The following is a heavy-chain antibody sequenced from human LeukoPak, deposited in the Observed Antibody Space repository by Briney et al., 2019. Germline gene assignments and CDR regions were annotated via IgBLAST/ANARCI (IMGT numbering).Heavy chain of an antibody. CDR1: GFSFPYG. CDR3: ANLGDIVVVVGDNATDH. CDR2: ISGSGGST. J-gene: IGHJ4*02. V-gene: IGHV3-23*01. D-gene: IGHD2-15*01. Sequence: GGSLRLSCEASGFSFPYGMSWVCQAPGKGLEWVSVISGSGGSTYYTDSVKGRFTISRDNSKNTLYLQMNSLRAEDTAVYYCANLGDIVVVVGDNATDHWGQGILVTVSS.